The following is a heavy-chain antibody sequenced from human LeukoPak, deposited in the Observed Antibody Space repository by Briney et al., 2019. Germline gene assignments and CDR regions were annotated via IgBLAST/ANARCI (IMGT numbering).Heavy chain of an antibody. J-gene: IGHJ5*02. V-gene: IGHV1-46*01. D-gene: IGHD3-22*01. CDR2: INPSGGST. CDR1: GYTFTSYY. Sequence: ASVKVSCKASGYTFTSYYMHWVRQAPGQGLEWMGIINPSGGSTSYAQKFQGRVTMTRDTSTSTVYMELSSLRSEDTAVYYCARGPMIVVVRSWFDPWGQGTLVTVSS. CDR3: ARGPMIVVVRSWFDP.